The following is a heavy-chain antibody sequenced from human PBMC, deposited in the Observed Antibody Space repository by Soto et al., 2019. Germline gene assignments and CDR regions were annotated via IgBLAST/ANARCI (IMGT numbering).Heavy chain of an antibody. D-gene: IGHD3-10*01. CDR3: ASPITMVRGVRYFDY. J-gene: IGHJ4*02. CDR2: IYNSGRT. Sequence: SVTLCLTCTVSGGSISSSSYYWGWIRQPPGKGLEWIGNIYNSGRTYYNPSLKSRVTISVDTSKNRFSLKLSSVTAADTATYYCASPITMVRGVRYFDYWGQGTLVTVSS. CDR1: GGSISSSSYY. V-gene: IGHV4-39*01.